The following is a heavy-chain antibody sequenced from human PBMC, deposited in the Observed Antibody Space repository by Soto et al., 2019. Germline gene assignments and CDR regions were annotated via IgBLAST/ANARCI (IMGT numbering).Heavy chain of an antibody. CDR3: VTDWGVVVAATVGDFDI. CDR2: FDPEDGET. Sequence: ASVKVSCKVSGYTLTELSMHWVRQAPGKGLEWMGGFDPEDGETIYAQKFQGRVTMTEDTSTDTAYMELSCLRSEDTAAYYCVTDWGVVVAATVGDFDIWGQGRMVTVSS. D-gene: IGHD2-15*01. V-gene: IGHV1-24*01. CDR1: GYTLTELS. J-gene: IGHJ3*02.